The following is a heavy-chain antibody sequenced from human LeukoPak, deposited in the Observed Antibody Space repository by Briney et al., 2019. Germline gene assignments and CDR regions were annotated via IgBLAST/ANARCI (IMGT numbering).Heavy chain of an antibody. J-gene: IGHJ4*02. V-gene: IGHV3-23*01. Sequence: PGGSLRLSFAAFGFTFSSYAMSWVRQAPGKGLEWVSAISGSGGSTYYADSVKGRFTISRDKSKNTLYLQMNSLRAEDTAVYYCAKGGPVYYDFWSGYNEIDYWGQGTLVTVSS. D-gene: IGHD3-3*01. CDR2: ISGSGGST. CDR1: GFTFSSYA. CDR3: AKGGPVYYDFWSGYNEIDY.